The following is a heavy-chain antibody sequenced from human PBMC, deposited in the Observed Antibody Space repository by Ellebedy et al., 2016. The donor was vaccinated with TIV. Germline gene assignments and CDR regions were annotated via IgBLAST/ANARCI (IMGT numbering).Heavy chain of an antibody. CDR1: GFTFSDSW. CDR3: ARFPSAWYFDL. J-gene: IGHJ2*01. D-gene: IGHD3-3*01. CDR2: ISNSGSSI. V-gene: IGHV3-11*01. Sequence: GGSLRLXXAAPGFTFSDSWMSWIRQAPGKGLEWVSYISNSGSSIYYADSVKGRFTISRDSAKNSLYLQMNSLRADDTAVYFCARFPSAWYFDLWGRGTLVTVSS.